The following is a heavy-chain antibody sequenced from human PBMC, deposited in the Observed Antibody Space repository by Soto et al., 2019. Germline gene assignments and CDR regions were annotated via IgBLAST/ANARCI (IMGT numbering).Heavy chain of an antibody. D-gene: IGHD3-22*01. CDR1: GFTFSSYA. V-gene: IGHV3-23*01. CDR3: AKGPYDSSDYYHDY. CDR2: ISGSGGST. J-gene: IGHJ4*02. Sequence: LRLSCAASGFTFSSYAMSWVRQAPGKGLEWVPAISGSGGSTYYADSVKGRFTISRDNSMNTLYLQMNSLRAEDTAVYYCAKGPYDSSDYYHDYWGQGTLVTVSS.